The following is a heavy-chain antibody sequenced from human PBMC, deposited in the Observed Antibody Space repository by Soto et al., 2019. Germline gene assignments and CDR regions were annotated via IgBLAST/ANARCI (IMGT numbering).Heavy chain of an antibody. J-gene: IGHJ4*02. V-gene: IGHV4-31*03. CDR1: GGSISSGGYY. Sequence: SETLSLTCTVSGGSISSGGYYWSWIRQHPGKGLEWIGYIYYSGSTYYNPSLKSRITISVDRSKNQFSLKLSSVTAADTAVYYCARHARVPLFDYWGQGTLVTVSS. D-gene: IGHD3-10*01. CDR2: IYYSGST. CDR3: ARHARVPLFDY.